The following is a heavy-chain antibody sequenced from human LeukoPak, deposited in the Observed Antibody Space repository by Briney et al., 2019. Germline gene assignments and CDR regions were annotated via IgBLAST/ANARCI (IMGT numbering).Heavy chain of an antibody. D-gene: IGHD5-18*01. CDR1: GYTFTSYD. CDR3: ARDTAMVKGAFDI. Sequence: ASVTVSCKASGYTFTSYDINWVRQATGQGLEWMGWMNPNSGNTGYAQKFQGRVTMTRNTSISTAYMELSSLRSEDTAVYYCARDTAMVKGAFDIWGQGTMVTVSS. CDR2: MNPNSGNT. V-gene: IGHV1-8*01. J-gene: IGHJ3*02.